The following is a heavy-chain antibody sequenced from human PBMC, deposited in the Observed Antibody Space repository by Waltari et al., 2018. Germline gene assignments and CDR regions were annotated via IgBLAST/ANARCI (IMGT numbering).Heavy chain of an antibody. V-gene: IGHV4-61*09. CDR2: IYTSGST. Sequence: QVQLQESGPGLVKPSQTLSLTCTVSGGSISSGSYYWSWIRQPAGKGLEWIGYIYTSGSTNYNPSLKSRVTISVDTSKNQFSLKLSSVTAAETAVYYCARESAGGFDYWGQGTLVTVSS. CDR1: GGSISSGSYY. CDR3: ARESAGGFDY. J-gene: IGHJ4*02.